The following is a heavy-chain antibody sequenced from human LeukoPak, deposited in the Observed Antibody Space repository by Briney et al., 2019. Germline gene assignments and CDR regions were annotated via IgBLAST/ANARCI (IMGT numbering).Heavy chain of an antibody. CDR2: ISGSGGST. CDR1: GFTFSSYA. J-gene: IGHJ4*02. V-gene: IGHV3-23*01. CDR3: AKGYEYSSSSPFDY. Sequence: PSGGSLRLSCAASGFTFSSYAMSWVRQAPGKGLEWVSAISGSGGSTYYADSVKGRFTISRDNSKNTLYLQMNSLRAEDTAVYYCAKGYEYSSSSPFDYWGQGTLVTVSS. D-gene: IGHD6-6*01.